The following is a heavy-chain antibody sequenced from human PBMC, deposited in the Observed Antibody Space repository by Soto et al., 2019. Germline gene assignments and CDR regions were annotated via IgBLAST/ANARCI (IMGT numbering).Heavy chain of an antibody. CDR2: IYYSGST. CDR3: ARHIAARESLNYYYYGMDV. D-gene: IGHD6-6*01. V-gene: IGHV4-30-4*01. J-gene: IGHJ6*02. CDR1: GGSISSGDYY. Sequence: SETLSLTCTVSGGSISSGDYYWSWIRQPPGKGLEWIGYIYYSGSTYYNPSLKSRVTISVDTSKNQFSLKLSSVTAADTAVYYCARHIAARESLNYYYYGMDVWGQGTTVTVSS.